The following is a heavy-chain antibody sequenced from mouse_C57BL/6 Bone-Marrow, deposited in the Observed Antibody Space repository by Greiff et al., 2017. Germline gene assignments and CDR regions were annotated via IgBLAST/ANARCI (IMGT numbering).Heavy chain of an antibody. Sequence: QVQLQQPGAELVRPGTSVKLSCKASGYTFTSYWMHWVKQRPGQGLERIGVIDPSDSYTNYNQKFKGKATLTVDTSSSTAYMQLSSLTSEDSAVYYCARGGSHRDYWGQGTSVTVSS. D-gene: IGHD1-1*01. V-gene: IGHV1-59*01. J-gene: IGHJ4*01. CDR3: ARGGSHRDY. CDR2: IDPSDSYT. CDR1: GYTFTSYW.